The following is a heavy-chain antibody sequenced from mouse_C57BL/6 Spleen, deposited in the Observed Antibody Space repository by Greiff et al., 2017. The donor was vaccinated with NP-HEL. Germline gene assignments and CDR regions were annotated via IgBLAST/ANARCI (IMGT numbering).Heavy chain of an antibody. V-gene: IGHV1-53*01. CDR3: ANDYGSSYPLGD. D-gene: IGHD1-1*01. CDR1: GYTFTSYW. J-gene: IGHJ4*01. CDR2: INPSNGGT. Sequence: VQLQQSGTELVKPGASVKLSCKASGYTFTSYWMHWVKQGPGQGLEWIGNINPSNGGTNYNEKFKSKTTLTVDKSSSTAYMQLSSLTSEDSAVYYCANDYGSSYPLGDWGQGTSVTVSS.